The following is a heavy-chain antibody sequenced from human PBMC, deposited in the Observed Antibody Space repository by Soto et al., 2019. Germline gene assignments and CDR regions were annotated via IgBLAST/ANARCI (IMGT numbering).Heavy chain of an antibody. CDR2: ISSSSSYI. V-gene: IGHV3-21*01. D-gene: IGHD1-26*01. CDR1: GFTFSSYS. Sequence: EVQLVESGGGLVKPGGSLRLSCAASGFTFSSYSMNWVRQAPGKGLEWVSSISSSSSYIYYADSVKGRFTISRDNAKNSLYLQMNSLRAEVTALYYCARDEASYYYCYGMDVWGQGTTVTVSS. J-gene: IGHJ6*02. CDR3: ARDEASYYYCYGMDV.